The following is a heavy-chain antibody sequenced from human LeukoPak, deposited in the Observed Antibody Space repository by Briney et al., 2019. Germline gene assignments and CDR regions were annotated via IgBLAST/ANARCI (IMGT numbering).Heavy chain of an antibody. CDR2: ISSSGNNT. V-gene: IGHV3-23*01. D-gene: IGHD2-2*01. Sequence: GGTLRLSCAASGFTFNSYAMNWVRQAPGKGLEWVSTISSSGNNTYYTDSVKGRFTISRDNSKNTLYLQMNSLRVDDTAVYYCARGSCSNIRCHDAFDIWGQGTMVTVSS. J-gene: IGHJ3*02. CDR3: ARGSCSNIRCHDAFDI. CDR1: GFTFNSYA.